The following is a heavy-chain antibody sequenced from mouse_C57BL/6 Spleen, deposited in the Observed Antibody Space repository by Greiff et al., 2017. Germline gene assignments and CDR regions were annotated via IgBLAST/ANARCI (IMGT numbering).Heavy chain of an antibody. J-gene: IGHJ1*03. D-gene: IGHD1-1*01. Sequence: EVQLQQSGPELVKPGASVKISCKASGYTFTDYYMNWVKQSHGKSLEWIGDINPNNGGTSYNQKFKGKATLTVDKSSSTAYMELRSLTSEDSAVYYCARGGTITTVVARYFDVWGTGTTVTVSS. CDR2: INPNNGGT. CDR3: ARGGTITTVVARYFDV. CDR1: GYTFTDYY. V-gene: IGHV1-26*01.